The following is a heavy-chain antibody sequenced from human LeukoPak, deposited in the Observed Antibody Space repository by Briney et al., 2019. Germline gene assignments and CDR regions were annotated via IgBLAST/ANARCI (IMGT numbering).Heavy chain of an antibody. Sequence: GRSLRLSCAASGLIFTNSWMTWVRQAPGKGLEWVSGITGNGTTTFYADSVKGRFTISRDNSRNTVHLPKNTLRAEDTGVYYCANDLGWIQLNLGRGQGTLVTVSS. CDR1: GLIFTNSW. CDR3: ANDLGWIQLNLG. CDR2: ITGNGTTT. J-gene: IGHJ4*02. V-gene: IGHV3-23*01. D-gene: IGHD5-18*01.